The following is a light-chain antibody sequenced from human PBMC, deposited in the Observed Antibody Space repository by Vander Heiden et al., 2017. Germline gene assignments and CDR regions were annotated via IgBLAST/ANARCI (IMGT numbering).Light chain of an antibody. CDR2: WAS. CDR3: QQYYSTPWT. Sequence: DIVMTQSPDSLAVSLRERATINRKSSQSVLYSSNNKNYLAWYQQKPGQPPKLLIYWASTRESGVPDRFSGSGSGTDFTLTISSLQAEDVAVYYCQQYYSTPWTFGQGTKVEIK. V-gene: IGKV4-1*01. CDR1: QSVLYSSNNKNY. J-gene: IGKJ1*01.